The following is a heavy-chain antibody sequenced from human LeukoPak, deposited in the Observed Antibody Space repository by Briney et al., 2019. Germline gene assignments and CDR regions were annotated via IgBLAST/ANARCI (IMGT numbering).Heavy chain of an antibody. CDR3: ARQTHYTPAFDY. CDR1: GGSISSNY. Sequence: SETLSLTCTVSGGSISSNYWSWIRQPPGKGLEWIGYIYYSGGTNYNPSLKSRVIISRNTSKNQFSLKLTSVTAADTAVYYCARQTHYTPAFDYWGQGTLVTASS. D-gene: IGHD2-15*01. V-gene: IGHV4-59*08. CDR2: IYYSGGT. J-gene: IGHJ4*02.